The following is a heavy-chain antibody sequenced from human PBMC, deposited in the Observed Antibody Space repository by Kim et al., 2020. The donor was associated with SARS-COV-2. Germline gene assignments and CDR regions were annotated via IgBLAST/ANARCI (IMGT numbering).Heavy chain of an antibody. Sequence: SETLSLTCTVSGGSISSDYWSWIRQPPGKGLEWIGYIYYSGSTNYNPSLKSRVTISVDTSKNQFSLKLSSVTAADTAVYYCARCHDSSGYSALHFDYWGQGTLVTVSS. CDR3: ARCHDSSGYSALHFDY. CDR2: IYYSGST. CDR1: GGSISSDY. J-gene: IGHJ4*02. D-gene: IGHD3-22*01. V-gene: IGHV4-59*01.